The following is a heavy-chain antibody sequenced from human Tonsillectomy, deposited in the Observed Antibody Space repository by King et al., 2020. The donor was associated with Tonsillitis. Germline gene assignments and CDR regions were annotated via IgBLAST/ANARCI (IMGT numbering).Heavy chain of an antibody. J-gene: IGHJ6*02. D-gene: IGHD1-1*01. CDR1: GGSISSFY. CDR2: IYTSGST. CDR3: ARDCPNCFLHAMDV. V-gene: IGHV4-4*07. Sequence: VQLQESGPGLVKPSETLSLTCTVSGGSISSFYWSWIRQPAGKGLEWIGRIYTSGSTDYNPSLKSRVTMSVDTSKNQLSLKLSSVTAADTAVYYCARDCPNCFLHAMDVWGQGTTVTVSS.